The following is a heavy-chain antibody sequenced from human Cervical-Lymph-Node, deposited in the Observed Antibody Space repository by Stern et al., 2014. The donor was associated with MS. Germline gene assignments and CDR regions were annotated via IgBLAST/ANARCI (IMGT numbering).Heavy chain of an antibody. J-gene: IGHJ4*02. Sequence: EVPLVESGAEVKKSGESLKIYCKASGYHFPTYWIGWVRHVPGSGLALMRFTYPCDSDTKYNASFQGHVPVSATESINAADLQWSSLKASDTAMYFCVSLIAAAGHFDYWGQGTLVIVSS. CDR1: GYHFPTYW. CDR2: TYPCDSDT. D-gene: IGHD6-13*01. V-gene: IGHV5-51*01. CDR3: VSLIAAAGHFDY.